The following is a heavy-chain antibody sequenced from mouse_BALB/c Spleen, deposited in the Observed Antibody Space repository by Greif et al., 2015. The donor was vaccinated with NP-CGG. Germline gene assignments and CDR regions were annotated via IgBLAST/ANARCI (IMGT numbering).Heavy chain of an antibody. D-gene: IGHD2-3*01. J-gene: IGHJ4*01. V-gene: IGHV2-2*02. CDR3: ARCYDGYYAYYAMDY. CDR2: IWSGGST. CDR1: GFSLTSYG. Sequence: QVQLQQSGPGLVQPSQSLSITCTVSGFSLTSYGVHWVRQSPGKGLEWLGVIWSGGSTDYNAAFISRLSISKDNSKSXVFFKMNSLQANDTAIYYCARCYDGYYAYYAMDYWGQGTSVTVSS.